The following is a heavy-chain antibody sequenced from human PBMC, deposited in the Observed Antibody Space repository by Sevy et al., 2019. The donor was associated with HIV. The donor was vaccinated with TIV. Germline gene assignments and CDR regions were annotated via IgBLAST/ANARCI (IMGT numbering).Heavy chain of an antibody. CDR1: GFIFSNYA. CDR2: ISYDGSNK. CDR3: ARDPTFSSDTRGYYPFDS. V-gene: IGHV3-30*04. D-gene: IGHD3-22*01. J-gene: IGHJ4*02. Sequence: GGSLRLCCAASGFIFSNYAIHWVRRAPGKGLEWVAVISYDGSNKHYAASVTGRFTISRDNSRNTQVLQMNSLRLDDTDLYYCARDPTFSSDTRGYYPFDSWGQGSLVTVSS.